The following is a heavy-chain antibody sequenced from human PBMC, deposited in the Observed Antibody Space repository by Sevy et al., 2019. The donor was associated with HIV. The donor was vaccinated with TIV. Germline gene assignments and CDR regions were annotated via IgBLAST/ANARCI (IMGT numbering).Heavy chain of an antibody. CDR1: GFTFSNYW. V-gene: IGHV3-7*03. D-gene: IGHD2-2*01. CDR2: VKEDGSEN. J-gene: IGHJ5*02. CDR3: ARVGGCSSTSCFAYWFDP. Sequence: GGSLRLSCAASGFTFSNYWMSWVRQAPDKGLEWVANVKEDGSENDYVDSVKGRFTISRDNAKNSLYLQMNSLRAEDTAVYYCARVGGCSSTSCFAYWFDPWGQGTLVTVSS.